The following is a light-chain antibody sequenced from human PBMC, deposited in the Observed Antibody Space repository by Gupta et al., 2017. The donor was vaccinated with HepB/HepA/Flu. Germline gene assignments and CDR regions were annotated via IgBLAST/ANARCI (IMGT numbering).Light chain of an antibody. J-gene: IGLJ1*01. CDR1: SSNIGSNT. V-gene: IGLV1-44*01. CDR2: SNN. CDR3: AAWDDSLNGYV. Sequence: QPVLTQPPSASGTPGQRVTIYCSGSSSNIGSNTVNWYLQLPGTAPKLLIYSNNQRPSGVPDRFSASKSGTSASLAISGLQSEDEADYYCAAWDDSLNGYVFGTGTKVTVL.